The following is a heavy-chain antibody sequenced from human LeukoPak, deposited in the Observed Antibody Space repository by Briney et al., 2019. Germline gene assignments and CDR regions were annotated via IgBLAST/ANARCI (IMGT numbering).Heavy chain of an antibody. CDR2: IYHRERT. CDR3: ARNGGGRAMGWRFAFDI. J-gene: IGHJ3*02. V-gene: IGHV4-4*03. Sequence: PGTPSLTPALSVDSPTRGNAWTGARKPQGKGQKWMGEIYHRERTNNNPSPRSPVTISVDKSKNPFSLRRSSVTAPETAVYYCARNGGGRAMGWRFAFDIWGQGTMVTVSS. CDR1: VDSPTRGNA. D-gene: IGHD5-18*01.